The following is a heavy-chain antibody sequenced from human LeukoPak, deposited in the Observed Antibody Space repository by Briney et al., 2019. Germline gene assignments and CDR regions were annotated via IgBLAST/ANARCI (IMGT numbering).Heavy chain of an antibody. CDR2: ISYDGSNK. CDR1: GFTFSSYA. Sequence: GRSLRLSCAASGFTFSSYAMHWVRQAPGKGLEWVAVISYDGSNKYYADSVKGRFTISRDNSKNTLYLQMNSLGAEDTAVYYCARDYREGPHYYFDYWGQGTLVTVSS. D-gene: IGHD1-26*01. J-gene: IGHJ4*02. V-gene: IGHV3-30-3*01. CDR3: ARDYREGPHYYFDY.